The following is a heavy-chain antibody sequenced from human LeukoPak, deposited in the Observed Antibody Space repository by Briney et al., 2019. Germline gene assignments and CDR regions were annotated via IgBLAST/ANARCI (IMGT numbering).Heavy chain of an antibody. CDR1: GFTFSSYA. Sequence: GGSLRLSCAASGFTFSSYAMHWVRQAPGKGLEWVAVISYDGSNKYYADSVKGRFTISRDNSKNTLYLQMNSLRAEDTAVYYCARVSLSSHDSSQRRGYYYYGMDVWGQGTTVTVSS. V-gene: IGHV3-30*04. J-gene: IGHJ6*02. D-gene: IGHD3-22*01. CDR2: ISYDGSNK. CDR3: ARVSLSSHDSSQRRGYYYYGMDV.